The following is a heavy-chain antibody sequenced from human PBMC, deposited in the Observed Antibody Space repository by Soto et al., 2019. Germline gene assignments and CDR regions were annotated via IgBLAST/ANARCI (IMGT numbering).Heavy chain of an antibody. J-gene: IGHJ3*02. D-gene: IGHD3-10*01. CDR2: IWYDGSNK. Sequence: PGVSLRLSCAPSGFSFSSYGIHWARQAPGKGLEWVAVIWYDGSNKVYADSVKGRFTISRDNSKNTLYLQMNSLRAEDTAVYYCARDLAGDYGALDTWGQGTMVTVSS. CDR1: GFSFSSYG. CDR3: ARDLAGDYGALDT. V-gene: IGHV3-33*01.